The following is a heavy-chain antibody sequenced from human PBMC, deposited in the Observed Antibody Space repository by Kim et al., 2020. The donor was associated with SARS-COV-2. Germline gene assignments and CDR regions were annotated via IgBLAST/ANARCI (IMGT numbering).Heavy chain of an antibody. D-gene: IGHD6-6*01. J-gene: IGHJ4*02. CDR3: ARGGIAARLMDY. V-gene: IGHV4-34*01. Sequence: NCNPSLKGRVNIAVDTSKNQFSLKLSSVTAADTAVYYCARGGIAARLMDYWGQGTLVTVSS.